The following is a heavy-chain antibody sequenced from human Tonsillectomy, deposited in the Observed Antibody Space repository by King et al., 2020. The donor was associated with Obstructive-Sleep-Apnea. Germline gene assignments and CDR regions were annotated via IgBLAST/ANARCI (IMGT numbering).Heavy chain of an antibody. CDR1: GFTFSSYG. D-gene: IGHD3-9*01. J-gene: IGHJ4*02. Sequence: HVQLVESGGGVVQPGRSLRLSCAASGFTFSSYGMHWVRQAPGKGLEWVAVISYDGSKKYYADSGKGRFTISRDNSKNTLYLQMNSLRAEDTAVYYCAKTRYFDWPFDYWGQGTLVTVSS. V-gene: IGHV3-30*18. CDR2: ISYDGSKK. CDR3: AKTRYFDWPFDY.